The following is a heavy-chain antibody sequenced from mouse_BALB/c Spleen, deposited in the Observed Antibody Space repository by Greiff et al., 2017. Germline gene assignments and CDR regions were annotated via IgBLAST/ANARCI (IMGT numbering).Heavy chain of an antibody. Sequence: VKLVESGPGLVAPSQSLSITCTVSGFSLTDYGVSWIRQPPGKGLEWLGVIWGGGSTYYNSALKSRLSISKDNSKSQVFLKMNSLQTDDTAMYYCAKHGLLRYYYAMDYWGQGTSVTVSS. CDR3: AKHGLLRYYYAMDY. J-gene: IGHJ4*01. D-gene: IGHD1-1*01. V-gene: IGHV2-6-5*01. CDR2: IWGGGST. CDR1: GFSLTDYG.